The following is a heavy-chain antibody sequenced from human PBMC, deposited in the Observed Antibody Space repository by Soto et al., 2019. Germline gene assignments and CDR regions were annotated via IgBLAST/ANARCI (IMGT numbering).Heavy chain of an antibody. D-gene: IGHD2-15*01. CDR3: AREGPPDIAWFDP. CDR2: SA. Sequence: QVQLVQSGAEVKKPASSVKVSCKASGGTFSIYTISWVRQAPGQGLEWMGGSANSAQKFQGRLTVTADESTSTVYLELSSLTSEDTAVYYCAREGPPDIAWFDPWGQGTLVSVSS. CDR1: GGTFSIYT. V-gene: IGHV1-69*01. J-gene: IGHJ5*02.